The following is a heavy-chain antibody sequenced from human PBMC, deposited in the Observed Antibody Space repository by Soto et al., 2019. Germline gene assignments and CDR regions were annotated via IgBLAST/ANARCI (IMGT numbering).Heavy chain of an antibody. V-gene: IGHV4-39*01. CDR2: IYYSGST. CDR3: ARLNIVATSEYYFDY. J-gene: IGHJ4*02. Sequence: SETLSLTCTVSGGSIGSSSYYWGWIRQPPGKGLEWIGSIYYSGSTYYNPSLKSRVTISVDTSKNQFSLKLSSVTAADTAVYYFARLNIVATSEYYFDYWGQGTLVTVSS. D-gene: IGHD5-12*01. CDR1: GGSIGSSSYY.